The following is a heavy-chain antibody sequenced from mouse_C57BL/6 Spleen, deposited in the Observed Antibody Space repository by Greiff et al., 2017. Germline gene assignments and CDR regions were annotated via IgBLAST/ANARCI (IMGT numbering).Heavy chain of an antibody. J-gene: IGHJ2*01. CDR1: GYSFTGYY. CDR3: ARRYYSKGFDY. CDR2: INPSTGGT. D-gene: IGHD2-5*01. V-gene: IGHV1-42*01. Sequence: VQLKQSGPELVKPGASVKISCKASGYSFTGYYMNWVKQSPEKSLEWIGEINPSTGGTTYNQKFKAKATLTVDKSSSTAYMQLKSLTSEDSAVYYCARRYYSKGFDYWGQGTTLTVSS.